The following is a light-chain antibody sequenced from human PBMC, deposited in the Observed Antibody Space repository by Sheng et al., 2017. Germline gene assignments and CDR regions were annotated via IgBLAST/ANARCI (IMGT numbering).Light chain of an antibody. CDR1: QSVSSN. V-gene: IGKV3-15*01. CDR2: GAS. Sequence: EIVLTQSPGTLSVSPGERATLSCRASQSVSSNLVWYQQKPGQAPRLLIYGASTRATDIPARFSGSGSGTEFTLTISSLQSEDFAVYYCQQYNNWPPERTFGQGTKVEIK. CDR3: QQYNNWPPERT. J-gene: IGKJ1*01.